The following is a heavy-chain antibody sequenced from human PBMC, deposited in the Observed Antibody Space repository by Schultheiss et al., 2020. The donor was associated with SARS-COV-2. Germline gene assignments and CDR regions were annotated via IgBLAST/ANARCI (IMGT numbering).Heavy chain of an antibody. D-gene: IGHD6-19*01. Sequence: LSLTCGVHGESFSDFYWTWVRQPPGQGLEWIGEISHSGSTKYSPSLKSRVTLLVDTSKKQFSLKLTSVTAADTAVYYCARGVAVAGTSRSDYWSKGTLVTVSS. CDR3: ARGVAVAGTSRSDY. CDR1: GESFSDFY. CDR2: ISHSGST. J-gene: IGHJ4*02. V-gene: IGHV4-34*01.